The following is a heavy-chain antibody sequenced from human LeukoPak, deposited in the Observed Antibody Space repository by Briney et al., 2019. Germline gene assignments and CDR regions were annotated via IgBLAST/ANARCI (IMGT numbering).Heavy chain of an antibody. J-gene: IGHJ4*02. V-gene: IGHV4-38-2*01. CDR1: GYSISSGYY. Sequence: SETLSLTCAVSGYSISSGYYWGWIRHPPGKGLEWIGSIYHSGSTYYNQSLKSRVTISVDTSKNQFSLKLSSVTAADTAVYYCARIGGRYPRYYFDYWGQGTQVTVSS. CDR2: IYHSGST. CDR3: ARIGGRYPRYYFDY. D-gene: IGHD1-26*01.